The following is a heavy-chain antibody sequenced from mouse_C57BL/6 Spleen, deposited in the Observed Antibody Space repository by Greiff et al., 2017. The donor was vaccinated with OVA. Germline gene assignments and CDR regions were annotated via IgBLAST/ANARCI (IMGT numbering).Heavy chain of an antibody. CDR1: GYAFSSSW. D-gene: IGHD1-1*01. CDR3: ARRITTVVASEYAMDY. V-gene: IGHV1-82*01. Sequence: VQLQQSGPELVKPGASVKISCKASGYAFSSSWMSWVKQRPGKGLEWIGRIYPGDGDTNYNGKFKGKATLTADKSSSTAYMQLSSLTSEDSAVDFCARRITTVVASEYAMDYWGQGTSDTVSS. CDR2: IYPGDGDT. J-gene: IGHJ4*01.